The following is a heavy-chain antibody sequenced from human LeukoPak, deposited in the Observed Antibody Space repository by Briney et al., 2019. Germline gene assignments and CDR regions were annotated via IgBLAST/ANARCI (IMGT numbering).Heavy chain of an antibody. CDR2: VTSSGGST. V-gene: IGHV3-23*01. Sequence: PGGSLRLFCAASGFTFSGFSMTWVRQAPGKGLEWVSTVTSSGGSTYYADSVKGRFTNSRDNSKNTLYLQMNSLGAEDTAVYYCAKTMGAIDHDYWGQGTLVTVSS. CDR3: AKTMGAIDHDY. D-gene: IGHD1-26*01. J-gene: IGHJ4*02. CDR1: GFTFSGFS.